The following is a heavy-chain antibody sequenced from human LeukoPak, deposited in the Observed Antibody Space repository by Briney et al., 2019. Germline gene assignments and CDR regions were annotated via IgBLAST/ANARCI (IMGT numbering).Heavy chain of an antibody. CDR2: ISSSSRTI. CDR1: GFTFSSYS. V-gene: IGHV3-48*04. CDR3: ARVGTSGWTSDY. D-gene: IGHD6-19*01. Sequence: GGSLRLSCAASGFTFSSYSINGVRQAPGKGLEWLSYISSSSRTISYADSLKGRFTVSRDNAKNSLDLQMNSLRVEDTAVYYCARVGTSGWTSDYWGQGTLVTVSS. J-gene: IGHJ4*02.